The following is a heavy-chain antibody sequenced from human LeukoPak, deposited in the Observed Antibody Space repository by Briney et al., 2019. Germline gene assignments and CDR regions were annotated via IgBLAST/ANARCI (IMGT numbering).Heavy chain of an antibody. D-gene: IGHD2-15*01. CDR2: IYYSGST. CDR3: ASGPARFGYYGMDV. V-gene: IGHV4-31*03. Sequence: SETLSLTCTVSGGSISSGGYYWSWIRQHPGKGLEWIVYIYYSGSTYYNPSLKSRVTISVDTSKNQFSLKLSSVTAADTAVYYCASGPARFGYYGMDVWGQGTTVTVSS. CDR1: GGSISSGGYY. J-gene: IGHJ6*02.